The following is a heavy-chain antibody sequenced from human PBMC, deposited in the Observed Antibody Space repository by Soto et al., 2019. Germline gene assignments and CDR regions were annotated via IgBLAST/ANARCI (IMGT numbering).Heavy chain of an antibody. V-gene: IGHV1-18*01. J-gene: IGHJ6*02. CDR1: GYTFTSYG. CDR3: SSLYSGYDLDYYYGMDV. CDR2: ISAYNGNT. Sequence: ASVKVSCKASGYTFTSYGISWVRQAPGQGLEWMGWISAYNGNTNYAQKLQGRVTMTTDTSTSTAYMELRSLRSDDTVVYYCSSLYSGYDLDYYYGMDVWGQGTTVTVSS. D-gene: IGHD5-12*01.